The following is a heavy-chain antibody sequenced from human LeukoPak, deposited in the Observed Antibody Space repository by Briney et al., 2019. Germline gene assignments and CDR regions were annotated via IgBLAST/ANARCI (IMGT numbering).Heavy chain of an antibody. CDR2: ITYSGDNT. CDR3: AKDKLPTAMFSYVY. V-gene: IGHV3-23*01. J-gene: IGHJ4*02. Sequence: GGSLRLSCAATGFTVGSHAMTWVRQAPGKGLEWVSGITYSGDNTYYAGSVKGRFTISRDNSRNTLFLQMDSLRAEDTAVYYCAKDKLPTAMFSYVYWGQGTLVTVSS. CDR1: GFTVGSHA. D-gene: IGHD2-2*01.